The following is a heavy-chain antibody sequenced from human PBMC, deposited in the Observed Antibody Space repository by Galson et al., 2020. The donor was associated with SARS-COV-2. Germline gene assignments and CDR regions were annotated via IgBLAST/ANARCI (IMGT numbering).Heavy chain of an antibody. CDR2: IYYSGTT. V-gene: IGHV4-59*08. CDR3: ARHRGGYYYXXXS. J-gene: IGHJ5*02. D-gene: IGHD3-10*01. CDR1: GDSMSGYY. Sequence: SQTLSLTCSVSGDSMSGYYWSWIRQSPEKGLEWIGSIYYSGTTNYNPSLNSRVTISADTSKNQFSLRLNSVTATDTAVYYCARHRGGYYYXXXSWXQGTLVTVSS.